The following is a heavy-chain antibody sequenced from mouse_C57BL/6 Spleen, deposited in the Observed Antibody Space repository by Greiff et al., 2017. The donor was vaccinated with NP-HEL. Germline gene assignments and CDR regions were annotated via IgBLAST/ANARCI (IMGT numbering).Heavy chain of an antibody. CDR2: ISSGGSYT. CDR1: GFTFSSYG. Sequence: EVKLVESGGDLVKPGGSLKLSCAASGFTFSSYGMSWVRQTPDKRLEWVATISSGGSYTYYPDSVKGRFTLSRDNAKNTLYLQMSSLKSEDTAMYYCARHNLAYYGSSTDYYFDYWGQGTTLTVSS. D-gene: IGHD1-1*01. J-gene: IGHJ2*01. V-gene: IGHV5-6*01. CDR3: ARHNLAYYGSSTDYYFDY.